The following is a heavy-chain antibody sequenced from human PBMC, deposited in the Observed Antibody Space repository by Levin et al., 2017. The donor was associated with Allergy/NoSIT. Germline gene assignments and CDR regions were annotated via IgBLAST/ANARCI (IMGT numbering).Heavy chain of an antibody. CDR3: ARAGQEDLTDALDV. CDR1: GFTFSSHD. D-gene: IGHD3-9*01. J-gene: IGHJ3*01. CDR2: VGTTGDT. V-gene: IGHV3-13*01. Sequence: GGSLRLSCTASGFTFSSHDIHWVRQSTGKGLEWVAYVGTTGDTYYAGSVKGRFTVTREDAKNSVYLQINALRAGDTAVYYCARAGQEDLTDALDVWGQGTLVTVSS.